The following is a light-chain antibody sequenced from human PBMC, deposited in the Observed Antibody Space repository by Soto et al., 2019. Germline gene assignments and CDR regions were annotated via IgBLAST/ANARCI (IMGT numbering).Light chain of an antibody. CDR2: EVT. CDR3: SSYAGRNNFYV. V-gene: IGLV2-8*01. Sequence: QSALTQPPSASGSPGQSVTISCTGTSSDVGGYNYVSWYQQYPGKAPKLIIYEVTKRPSGVPDRFSGSKSGNTASLSVSGLRAEDEADYYCSSYAGRNNFYVFGTGTKLTVL. J-gene: IGLJ1*01. CDR1: SSDVGGYNY.